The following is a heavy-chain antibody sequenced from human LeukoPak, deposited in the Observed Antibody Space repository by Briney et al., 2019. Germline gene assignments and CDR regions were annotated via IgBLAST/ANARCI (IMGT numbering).Heavy chain of an antibody. Sequence: SETLSLTCAVSGGSISRHYWSWIRQPPGKGLEWIGNIYYSGSTKYNPSLKSRVTISVDTSKNQFILKLSSVTAADTAVYYCARDGGSGLFDFWGQGILVPVSS. J-gene: IGHJ4*02. D-gene: IGHD3-10*01. V-gene: IGHV4-59*11. CDR3: ARDGGSGLFDF. CDR2: IYYSGST. CDR1: GGSISRHY.